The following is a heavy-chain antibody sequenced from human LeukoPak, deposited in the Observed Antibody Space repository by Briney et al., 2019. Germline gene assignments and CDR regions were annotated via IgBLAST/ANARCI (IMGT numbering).Heavy chain of an antibody. Sequence: GGSLRLSCAASGFTVSSNYMSWVRQAPGKGLEWVSAISGSGGSTYYADSVKGRFTISRDNSKNTLYLQMNSLRAEDTAVYYCAKDRDYYDSSGQAFDIWGQGTMVTVSS. CDR3: AKDRDYYDSSGQAFDI. V-gene: IGHV3-23*01. J-gene: IGHJ3*02. CDR2: ISGSGGST. D-gene: IGHD3-22*01. CDR1: GFTVSSNY.